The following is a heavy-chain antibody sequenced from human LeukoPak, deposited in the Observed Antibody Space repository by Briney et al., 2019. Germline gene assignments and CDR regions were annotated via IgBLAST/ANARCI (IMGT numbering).Heavy chain of an antibody. D-gene: IGHD3-22*01. CDR2: IKSKIDGGTT. J-gene: IGHJ5*02. V-gene: IGHV3-15*01. CDR3: TTDPGAANYYDGSEDWFDP. CDR1: GFTFSNAW. Sequence: PGGSLRLSCAASGFTFSNAWMSWVRRVPGKGLEWVGRIKSKIDGGTTDYAAPVKGRFTISRDDSKNTLYLQMNSMKTEDTAVYYCTTDPGAANYYDGSEDWFDPWGQGTLVTVSS.